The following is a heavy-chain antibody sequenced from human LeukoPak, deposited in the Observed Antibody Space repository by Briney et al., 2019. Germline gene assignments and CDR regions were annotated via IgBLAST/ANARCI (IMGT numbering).Heavy chain of an antibody. J-gene: IGHJ4*02. CDR1: GFTVSPYY. D-gene: IGHD3-10*01. CDR2: IYSGGDT. V-gene: IGHV3-66*01. Sequence: GGSLRLSCAASGFTVSPYYMSWVRQAPGKGLEWISHIYSGGDTFYTDYVKGRFTISRDNSKNTLDLQMNSLRAEDTAVYYCARGLLGSGSTFDYWGQGTLVTISS. CDR3: ARGLLGSGSTFDY.